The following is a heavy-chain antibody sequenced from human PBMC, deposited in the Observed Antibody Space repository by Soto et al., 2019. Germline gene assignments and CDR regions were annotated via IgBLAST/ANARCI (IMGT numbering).Heavy chain of an antibody. CDR3: ARGDSSPWFYFDH. D-gene: IGHD6-13*01. V-gene: IGHV1-69*04. CDR1: GGFLSSFA. Sequence: QVQMEQSGPEVRKPGSSLKVSCKPSGGFLSSFAINWVRQAPGQGLEWMGRIIPIVDVANSAQRFQDRITFPADKSTGTSYMELSSLRPDDTAVYYCARGDSSPWFYFDHCGLGSLVTVSS. J-gene: IGHJ4*02. CDR2: IIPIVDVA.